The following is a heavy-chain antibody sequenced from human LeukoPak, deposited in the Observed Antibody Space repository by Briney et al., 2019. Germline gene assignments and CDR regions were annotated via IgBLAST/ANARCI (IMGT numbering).Heavy chain of an antibody. CDR1: GGTFSSYA. V-gene: IGHV1-69*06. J-gene: IGHJ6*04. CDR2: IIPIFGTA. Sequence: GASVKVSCKASGGTFSSYAISWVRQAPGQGREWMGGIIPIFGTANYAQKFQGRVAITADKSTSTAYMELSSLRSEDTAVYYCARDTRLGESYYGMDVWGKGTTVTVSS. D-gene: IGHD3-16*01. CDR3: ARDTRLGESYYGMDV.